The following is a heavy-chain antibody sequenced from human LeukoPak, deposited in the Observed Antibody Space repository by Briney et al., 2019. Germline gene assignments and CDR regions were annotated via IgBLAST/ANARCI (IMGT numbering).Heavy chain of an antibody. V-gene: IGHV3-7*01. CDR3: AKLGTNAFDI. J-gene: IGHJ3*02. CDR1: GFTFRSYW. CDR2: INQDGSDK. Sequence: PGGSLSLSCAASGFTFRSYWMGWVHQAPGKGLEWVANINQDGSDKQYVDSVKGRFTISRDNAKTSLYLQMNSLRAEDTAVYYCAKLGTNAFDIWGQGTMVTVSS. D-gene: IGHD1-7*01.